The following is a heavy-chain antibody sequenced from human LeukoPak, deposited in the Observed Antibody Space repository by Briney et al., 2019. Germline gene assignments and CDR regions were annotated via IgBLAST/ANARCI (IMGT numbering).Heavy chain of an antibody. Sequence: SETLSLTCTISGGSVSNYYWSWIRQSPGKGLEWIGYIYHTGSTSYSPSLKSRVTISADTSQNQFSLKLSSVTAADTAVYYCASRKLGNDYWGQGTLVTVSS. J-gene: IGHJ4*02. CDR1: GGSVSNYY. D-gene: IGHD7-27*01. CDR2: IYHTGST. V-gene: IGHV4-59*02. CDR3: ASRKLGNDY.